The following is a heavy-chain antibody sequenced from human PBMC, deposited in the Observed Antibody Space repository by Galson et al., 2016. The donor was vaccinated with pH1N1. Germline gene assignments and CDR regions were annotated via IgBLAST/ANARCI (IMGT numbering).Heavy chain of an antibody. V-gene: IGHV3-7*01. J-gene: IGHJ4*02. D-gene: IGHD3-9*01. CDR3: ARRYFDY. Sequence: SPRLSCAASGFNFSNYWMQWVRQAPGKGLQWVANINQDGDKKYYVGSVEGRFTISRDNAKNSLYLQMNNLRDEDTAMYFCARRYFDYWGQGALVTVSS. CDR2: INQDGDKK. CDR1: GFNFSNYW.